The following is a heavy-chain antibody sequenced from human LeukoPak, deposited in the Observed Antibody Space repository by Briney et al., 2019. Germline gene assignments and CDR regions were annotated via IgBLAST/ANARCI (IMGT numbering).Heavy chain of an antibody. Sequence: YYADSLKGRFTISRDNAKNSLYLQMNSLRAEDTAMYYCASSRGDYNYAAFDIWGQGTMVTVSS. J-gene: IGHJ3*02. D-gene: IGHD5-24*01. CDR3: ASSRGDYNYAAFDI. V-gene: IGHV3-21*01.